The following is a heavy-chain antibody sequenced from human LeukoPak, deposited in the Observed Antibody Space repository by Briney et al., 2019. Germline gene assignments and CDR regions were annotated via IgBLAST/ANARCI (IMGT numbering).Heavy chain of an antibody. Sequence: PSETLSLTCTVSGGSISSSSYYWGWIRQPPGKGLEWIGSIYYSGSTYYNPSLKSRVTISVDTSKNQFSLKLSSVTAADTAVYYCARAWPGSQVDYWGQGTLVTVSS. J-gene: IGHJ4*02. CDR3: ARAWPGSQVDY. CDR2: IYYSGST. V-gene: IGHV4-39*07. D-gene: IGHD3-10*01. CDR1: GGSISSSSYY.